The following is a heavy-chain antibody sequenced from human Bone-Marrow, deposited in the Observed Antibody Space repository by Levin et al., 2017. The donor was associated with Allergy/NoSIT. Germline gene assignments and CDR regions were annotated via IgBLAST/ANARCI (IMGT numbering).Heavy chain of an antibody. V-gene: IGHV3-33*01. CDR1: GFTFSSYT. Sequence: PGESLKISCAASGFTFSSYTIHWVRQVPEKGLEWVALIWDDRGNTYYADSVKGRFTISRDNSKKTVVLQMDSLSDEDSGIYYCARDRTYCSSGSCYSYDYFYGMDAWGQGTTVAVSS. D-gene: IGHD2-15*01. CDR2: IWDDRGNT. J-gene: IGHJ6*02. CDR3: ARDRTYCSSGSCYSYDYFYGMDA.